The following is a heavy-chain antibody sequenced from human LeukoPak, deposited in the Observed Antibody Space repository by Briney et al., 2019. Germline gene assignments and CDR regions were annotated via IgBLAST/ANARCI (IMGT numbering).Heavy chain of an antibody. D-gene: IGHD3-10*01. CDR1: GGTFSSYA. V-gene: IGHV1-69*06. Sequence: ASVKVSCKASGGTFSSYAISWVRQAPGQGLEWMGGIIPIFGTANYAQKFQGRVTITADKSTSTAYMGLSSLRSEDTAVYYCARRFTMVRGVNYYYYYMDVWGKGTTVTVSS. CDR3: ARRFTMVRGVNYYYYYMDV. CDR2: IIPIFGTA. J-gene: IGHJ6*03.